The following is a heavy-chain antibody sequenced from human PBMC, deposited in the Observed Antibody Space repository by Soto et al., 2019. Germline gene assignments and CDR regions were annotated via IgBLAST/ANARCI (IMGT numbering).Heavy chain of an antibody. V-gene: IGHV1-46*01. J-gene: IGHJ6*02. Sequence: ASVKVSCKASGYTFTSYYLHWVRQAPGQGHKWMGRINTNNGNTNYAQKLQGRVTMTKDTCTSTVNMERRSLRSDDTAVYYCAREYGVMATIGPTYSYYGRDVWGQGTTVTVSS. CDR1: GYTFTSYY. CDR2: INTNNGNT. CDR3: AREYGVMATIGPTYSYYGRDV. D-gene: IGHD2-8*01.